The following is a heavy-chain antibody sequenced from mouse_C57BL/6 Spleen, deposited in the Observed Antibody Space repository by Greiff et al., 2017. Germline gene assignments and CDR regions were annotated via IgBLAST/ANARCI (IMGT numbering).Heavy chain of an antibody. CDR3: ARWDYTSYYFDY. V-gene: IGHV1-22*01. CDR2: INPNNGGT. D-gene: IGHD2-12*01. CDR1: GYTFTDYN. J-gene: IGHJ2*01. Sequence: VHVKQSGPELVKPGASVKMSCKASGYTFTDYNMHWVKQSHGKSLEWIGYINPNNGGTSYNQKFKGKATLTVNKSSSTAYMELRSLTSEDSAVYYCARWDYTSYYFDYWGQGTTLTVSS.